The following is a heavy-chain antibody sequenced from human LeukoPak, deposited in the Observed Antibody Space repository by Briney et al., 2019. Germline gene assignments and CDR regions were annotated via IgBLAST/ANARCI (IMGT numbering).Heavy chain of an antibody. V-gene: IGHV4-4*08. CDR3: ARGQIAVAGIPDPGFDY. CDR2: IYTSGST. J-gene: IGHJ4*02. D-gene: IGHD6-19*01. Sequence: SETLSLTCTVSGDSIRSYYWSWVRQPPGKGLEWIGRIYTSGSTNYNPSLKSRVTISVDTSKNQFSLKLSSVTAADTAVYYCARGQIAVAGIPDPGFDYWGQGTLVTVSS. CDR1: GDSIRSYY.